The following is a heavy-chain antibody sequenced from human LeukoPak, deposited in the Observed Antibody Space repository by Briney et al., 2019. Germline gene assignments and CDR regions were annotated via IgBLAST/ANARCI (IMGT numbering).Heavy chain of an antibody. CDR2: INPILSTS. V-gene: IGHV1-69*10. Sequence: SVKVSCKASGGSFSSYAISWVRQAPGQALEWMGWINPILSTSGYAQKFQGRVTITADKSTATAYMELSSLRSEDTAMYYCARGGSGSNPLDYWDQGTLVTVSS. J-gene: IGHJ4*02. CDR3: ARGGSGSNPLDY. CDR1: GGSFSSYA. D-gene: IGHD1-26*01.